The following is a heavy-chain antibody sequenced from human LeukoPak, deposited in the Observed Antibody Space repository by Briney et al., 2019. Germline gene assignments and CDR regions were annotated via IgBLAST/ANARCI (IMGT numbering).Heavy chain of an antibody. J-gene: IGHJ4*02. CDR3: AREGGWGSYFGY. CDR1: GYTFTGYY. Sequence: ASVKVSCKASGYTFTGYYMHWVRQAPGQGLEWMGWISAYNGNTNYAQKLQGRVTMTTDTSTSTAYMELRSLRSDDTAVYYCAREGGWGSYFGYWGQGTLVTVSS. D-gene: IGHD3-16*01. CDR2: ISAYNGNT. V-gene: IGHV1-18*04.